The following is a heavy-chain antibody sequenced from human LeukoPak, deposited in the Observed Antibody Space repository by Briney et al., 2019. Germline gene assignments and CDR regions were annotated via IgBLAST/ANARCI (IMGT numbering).Heavy chain of an antibody. J-gene: IGHJ3*02. CDR3: AGQYCSSTSCPNDAFDI. D-gene: IGHD2-2*01. Sequence: PGGSLRLSCAASGFTVSSNYMSLVRQAPGKGLEWVSVSYSGGSTYYADSVKGRFTISRDNSKNTLYLQMNSLRAEDTAVYYCAGQYCSSTSCPNDAFDIWGQGTMVTVSS. CDR2: SYSGGST. CDR1: GFTVSSNY. V-gene: IGHV3-53*01.